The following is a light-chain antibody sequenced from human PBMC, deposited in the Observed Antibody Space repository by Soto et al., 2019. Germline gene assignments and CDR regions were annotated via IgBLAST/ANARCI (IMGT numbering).Light chain of an antibody. V-gene: IGKV1-39*02. Sequence: DIQMTQSPSSLSASVGDRFTITCRASQSINIYLNWYQHKPGKAPALLIYRASSLQTGVPLRFSGSGSGTDFTLTISRLEPEDFAVYYCQRYASSTITFGQGTRLEIK. CDR2: RAS. J-gene: IGKJ5*01. CDR1: QSINIY. CDR3: QRYASSTIT.